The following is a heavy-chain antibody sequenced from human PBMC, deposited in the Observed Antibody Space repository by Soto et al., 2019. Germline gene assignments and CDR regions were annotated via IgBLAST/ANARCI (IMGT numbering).Heavy chain of an antibody. D-gene: IGHD6-19*01. J-gene: IGHJ4*02. Sequence: ASVKVSCKASGGTFSSYAISWVRQAPGQGLEWMGGIIPILGIANYAQKFQGRVTITADKSTSTAYMELSSLRSEDTAVYYCARFFRSGWYFDYWGQGTLVTVSS. CDR1: GGTFSSYA. V-gene: IGHV1-69*10. CDR2: IIPILGIA. CDR3: ARFFRSGWYFDY.